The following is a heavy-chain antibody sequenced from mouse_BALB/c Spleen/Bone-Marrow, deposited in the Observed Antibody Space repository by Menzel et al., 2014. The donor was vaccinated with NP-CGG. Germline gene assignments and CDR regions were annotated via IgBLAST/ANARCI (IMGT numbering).Heavy chain of an antibody. V-gene: IGHV14-3*02. CDR1: GFNIKDTY. CDR3: ATYYRYDRRFAY. J-gene: IGHJ3*01. D-gene: IGHD2-14*01. Sequence: EVQLQQSGAELVKPGASVKLSCTASGFNIKDTYMHWVKQRPKQGLEWIGRIDPANGNTKYDPKFQGKATITADTSSNTAYLQLSSLTSGDTAVYYCATYYRYDRRFAYWGQGTLVTVSA. CDR2: IDPANGNT.